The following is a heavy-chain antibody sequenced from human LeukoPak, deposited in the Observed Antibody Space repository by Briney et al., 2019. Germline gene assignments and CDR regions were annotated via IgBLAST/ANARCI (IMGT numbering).Heavy chain of an antibody. V-gene: IGHV4-61*02. J-gene: IGHJ5*02. CDR3: ARQRGYSGYDYRGRGHWFDP. D-gene: IGHD5-12*01. CDR2: IYTSGST. CDR1: GGSISSGSYY. Sequence: SETLSLTCTVSGGSISSGSYYWTWIRQPAGKGLEWIGRIYTSGSTNYNPSLKSRVTISLDTSKNQFSLKLSSVTAADTAVYYCARQRGYSGYDYRGRGHWFDPWGQGTLVTVSS.